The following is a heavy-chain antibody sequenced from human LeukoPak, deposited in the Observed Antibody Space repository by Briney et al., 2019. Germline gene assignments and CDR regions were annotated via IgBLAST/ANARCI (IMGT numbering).Heavy chain of an antibody. Sequence: PGGSLRLSCAASGFTFSSYSMNWVRQAPGKGLEWVSSISSSSSYIYYADSVKGRFTISRDNAKNSLYLQMNSLRAEDTAVYYCARAGSIRYFDWLFKIDYWGQGTLVTVSS. CDR1: GFTFSSYS. CDR2: ISSSSSYI. D-gene: IGHD3-9*01. CDR3: ARAGSIRYFDWLFKIDY. V-gene: IGHV3-21*01. J-gene: IGHJ4*02.